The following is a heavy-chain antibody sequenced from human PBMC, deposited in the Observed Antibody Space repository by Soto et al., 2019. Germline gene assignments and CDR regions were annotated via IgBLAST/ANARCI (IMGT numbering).Heavy chain of an antibody. J-gene: IGHJ6*02. D-gene: IGHD2-21*01. CDR1: GFSFSSYG. Sequence: QVQLVESGGGVVQPGRSLRLSCAASGFSFSSYGMHCVRQAPGKGLERMAVISFDGRNEYHAESVKGRLTISRDNSENTVYLEMKSLRAEDTAVYYCAKGYCGGGSGPGGMDVWGQGTTVTVSS. CDR2: ISFDGRNE. CDR3: AKGYCGGGSGPGGMDV. V-gene: IGHV3-30*18.